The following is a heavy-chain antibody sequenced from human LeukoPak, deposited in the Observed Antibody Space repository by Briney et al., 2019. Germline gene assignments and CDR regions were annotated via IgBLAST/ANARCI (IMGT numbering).Heavy chain of an antibody. CDR1: GYSISSGYY. CDR2: IYHSGST. J-gene: IGHJ3*02. D-gene: IGHD3-22*01. V-gene: IGHV4-38-2*02. CDR3: ARDGPYYYDSSGYYDAFDI. Sequence: PSETLSLTCTVSGYSISSGYYWGWIRQPPGKGLEWIGSIYHSGSTYYNPSLKSRVTMSLDTSKNQFSLKLSSVTAADTAVYYCARDGPYYYDSSGYYDAFDIWGQGTMVTVSS.